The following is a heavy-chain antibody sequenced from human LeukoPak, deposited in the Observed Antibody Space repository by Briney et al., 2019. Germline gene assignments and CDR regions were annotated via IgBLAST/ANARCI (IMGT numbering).Heavy chain of an antibody. D-gene: IGHD3-3*01. CDR3: ARQDVSLGGSLEWLSC. V-gene: IGHV4-39*01. CDR1: GGSISSSSYY. CDR2: IYYSGST. J-gene: IGHJ4*02. Sequence: SETLSLTCAVSGGSISSSSYYWGWIRQPPGKGLEWIGSIYYSGSTYYNPSLKSRVTISVDTSKDQFSLKLSSVTAADTAVYYCARQDVSLGGSLEWLSCWGQGTLVTVSS.